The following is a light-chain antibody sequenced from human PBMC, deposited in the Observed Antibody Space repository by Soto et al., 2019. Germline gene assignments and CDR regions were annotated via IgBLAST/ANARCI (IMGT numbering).Light chain of an antibody. CDR3: SSYTVAFTDV. V-gene: IGLV2-14*03. Sequence: QSALTQPASVSGSPGQSITISCTGTSSDVGRYNYVAWYQQHPGKAPRLMIYDVTNRPSGVSYRFSGSKSANTAYLTISALQAEDEADYYCSSYTVAFTDVFGTGTKLTVL. CDR1: SSDVGRYNY. J-gene: IGLJ1*01. CDR2: DVT.